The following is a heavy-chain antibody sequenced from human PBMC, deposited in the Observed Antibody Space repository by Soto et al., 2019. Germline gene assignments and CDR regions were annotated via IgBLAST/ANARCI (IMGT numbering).Heavy chain of an antibody. CDR1: GGSISSYY. D-gene: IGHD6-19*01. J-gene: IGHJ3*02. V-gene: IGHV4-59*01. Sequence: SETLSLTCTVSGGSISSYYWSWIGQPPGKGLEWIGYIYYSGSTNYNPSLKSRVTISVDTSKNQFSLKLSSVTAADTAVYYCARDRSVAGSNYDAFDIWGQGTMVTVSS. CDR3: ARDRSVAGSNYDAFDI. CDR2: IYYSGST.